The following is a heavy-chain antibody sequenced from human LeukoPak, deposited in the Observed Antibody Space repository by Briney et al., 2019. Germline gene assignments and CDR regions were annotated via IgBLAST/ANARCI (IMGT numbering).Heavy chain of an antibody. J-gene: IGHJ4*02. CDR2: IYSGSST. Sequence: PGGSLRLSCAASGFTVSSNYMSWVRQAQGKGLEWVSVIYSGSSTYYADSVKGRFTVSRDNSKNTLYLQMNSLRAEDTAVYYCARGAARPPPYFDSWGQGTLVTVSS. D-gene: IGHD6-6*01. CDR1: GFTVSSNY. CDR3: ARGAARPPPYFDS. V-gene: IGHV3-53*01.